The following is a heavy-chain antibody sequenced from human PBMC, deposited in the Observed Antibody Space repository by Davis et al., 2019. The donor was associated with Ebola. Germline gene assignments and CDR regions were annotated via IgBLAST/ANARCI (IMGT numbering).Heavy chain of an antibody. CDR2: IYSGRNNA. J-gene: IGHJ4*02. Sequence: GGSLRLSCAASGFTFSRYGMHWVRQAPGKGLEWVSFIYSGRNNALYADSVKGRFVISRDDSRNTLYLQMVRLTVEDTAVYFCARDGPNYDIDYWGQGTLVTVSP. CDR3: ARDGPNYDIDY. CDR1: GFTFSRYG. V-gene: IGHV3-33*01. D-gene: IGHD3-22*01.